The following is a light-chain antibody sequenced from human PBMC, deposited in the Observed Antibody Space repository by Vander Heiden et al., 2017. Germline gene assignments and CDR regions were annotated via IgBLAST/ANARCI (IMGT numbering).Light chain of an antibody. J-gene: IGKJ1*01. CDR2: AAS. Sequence: DIQMTQSPSSLSASVGDRVTITCRASQSISSYLNWYQQKPGKAPKLLIYAASSLQSGVPSRVSGSGPGTDFTLTISSLQPEDFATYYCQQSYSTPWTFGQGTKVEIK. CDR3: QQSYSTPWT. CDR1: QSISSY. V-gene: IGKV1-39*01.